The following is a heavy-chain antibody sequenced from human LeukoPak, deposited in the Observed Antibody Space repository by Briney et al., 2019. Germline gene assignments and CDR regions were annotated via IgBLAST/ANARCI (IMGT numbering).Heavy chain of an antibody. Sequence: SVKVSCKASGGTFSSYAISWVRQAPGQGLEWMGGIIPIFGTANYAQKFQGRVTITTDESTSTAYMELSSLRSEDTAVYYCARTKNWDQYYYYYYGMDVWGQGTTVTVSS. CDR2: IIPIFGTA. CDR1: GGTFSSYA. J-gene: IGHJ6*02. D-gene: IGHD7-27*01. V-gene: IGHV1-69*05. CDR3: ARTKNWDQYYYYYYGMDV.